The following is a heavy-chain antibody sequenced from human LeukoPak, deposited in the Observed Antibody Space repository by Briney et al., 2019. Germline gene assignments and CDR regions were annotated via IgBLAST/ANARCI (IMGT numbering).Heavy chain of an antibody. V-gene: IGHV4-39*07. CDR1: GGSISSSSYY. J-gene: IGHJ4*02. CDR2: ILYHNGNT. D-gene: IGHD3-9*01. Sequence: SETLSLTCTVSGGSISSSSYYWGWIRQPPGKGLEWIGGILYHNGNTYYNPSLNSRVTISVDTSKNQFSLKLSSVTAADTAVYFCARGFDDTGYFYWGQGTLVTVSS. CDR3: ARGFDDTGYFY.